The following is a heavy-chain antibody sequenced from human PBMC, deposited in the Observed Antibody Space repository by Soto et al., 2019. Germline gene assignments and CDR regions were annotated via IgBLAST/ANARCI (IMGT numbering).Heavy chain of an antibody. J-gene: IGHJ4*02. CDR2: IYHTGST. Sequence: SETLSLTCAVSGTSISSTFWWTWVRQTPGKGLEWIGEIYHTGSTKYNPSLRSRVTMSVDKSKNQFSLKLSSVTAADTAVYYCARRYGVYFDYWGQGTLVTVS. CDR3: ARRYGVYFDY. CDR1: GTSISSTFW. V-gene: IGHV4-4*02. D-gene: IGHD4-17*01.